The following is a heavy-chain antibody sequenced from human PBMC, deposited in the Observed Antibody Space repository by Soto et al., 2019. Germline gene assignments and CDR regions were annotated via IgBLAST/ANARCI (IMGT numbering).Heavy chain of an antibody. CDR3: ARSLLQGDF. CDR2: INPNGGST. CDR1: GYTFIHYY. J-gene: IGHJ4*02. Sequence: QVQLVQSGAEVKKPGASVKVSCKASGYTFIHYYIHWVRQAPGQGLEWMALINPNGGSTNYAQKFQGRVTVTSDTSTSTVSMDLNSLASDDTVVYFCARSLLQGDFWGQGTLVTVSS. V-gene: IGHV1-46*01. D-gene: IGHD2-21*01.